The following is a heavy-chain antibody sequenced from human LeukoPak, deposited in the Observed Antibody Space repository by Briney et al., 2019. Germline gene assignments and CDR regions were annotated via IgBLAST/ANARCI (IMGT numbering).Heavy chain of an antibody. CDR1: GFTFSSYA. CDR3: ARGLYASIY. V-gene: IGHV3-30-3*01. J-gene: IGHJ4*02. D-gene: IGHD3-16*01. Sequence: GSLRLSCAASGFTFSSYAMHWVRQAPGKGLEWVAVISYDGSNKYYADSVKGRFTISRDNAKNTLFLQMNSLRAEDTAEYYCARGLYASIYWGQGTLVTVSS. CDR2: ISYDGSNK.